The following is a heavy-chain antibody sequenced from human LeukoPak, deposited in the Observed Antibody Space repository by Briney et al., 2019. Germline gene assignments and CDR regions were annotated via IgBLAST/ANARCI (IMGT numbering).Heavy chain of an antibody. Sequence: GGSLRLSCAASGFTFSSCALTWVRQAPGKGLEWVSTISGSGDTTYYADSVKGRVTISRDNSRNTLYLQLSSLRAGDTAVYYCASLWFGELFDSWGQGTLVTVSS. CDR3: ASLWFGELFDS. D-gene: IGHD3-10*01. CDR1: GFTFSSCA. V-gene: IGHV3-23*01. CDR2: ISGSGDTT. J-gene: IGHJ4*02.